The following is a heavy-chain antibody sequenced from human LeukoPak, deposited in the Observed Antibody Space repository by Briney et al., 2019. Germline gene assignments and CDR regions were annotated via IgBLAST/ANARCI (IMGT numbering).Heavy chain of an antibody. Sequence: ASVKVSCKASGYTFTSYGISWVRQAPGQGLEWMGMSFPRDGSTSYAQKFQGRVTVTRDTSTSTVHMELSGLRSEDPAVYYCARDQEGFDYWGQGPLVTVSS. CDR3: ARDQEGFDY. CDR2: SFPRDGST. V-gene: IGHV1-46*01. J-gene: IGHJ4*02. CDR1: GYTFTSYG.